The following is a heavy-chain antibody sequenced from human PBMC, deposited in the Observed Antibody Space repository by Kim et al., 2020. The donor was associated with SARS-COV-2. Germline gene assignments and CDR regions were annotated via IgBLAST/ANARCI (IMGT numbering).Heavy chain of an antibody. CDR2: IKQDGSEK. J-gene: IGHJ4*02. D-gene: IGHD1-1*01. Sequence: GGSLRLSCAASGFTLSTYWMSWVRQAPGKGLVWVANIKQDGSEKYYVDSVKGQFTISRDNAKNSLYLQMNSLRAEDTAVYYCARGWNGFKWGQGTLVTVSS. V-gene: IGHV3-7*01. CDR3: ARGWNGFK. CDR1: GFTLSTYW.